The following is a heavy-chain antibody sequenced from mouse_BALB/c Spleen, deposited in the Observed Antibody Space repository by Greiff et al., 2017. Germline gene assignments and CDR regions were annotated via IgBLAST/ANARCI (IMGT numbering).Heavy chain of an antibody. CDR2: ISYSGST. CDR3: AIGGLRSEDYAMDY. CDR1: GYSITSDYA. Sequence: DVQLQESGPGLVKPSQSLSLTCTVTGYSITSDYAWNWIRQFPGNKLELMGYISYSGSTSYNPSLKSRISITRDTSKNQFFLQLNSVTTEDTATDDCAIGGLRSEDYAMDYWGQGTSVTVSA. J-gene: IGHJ4*01. D-gene: IGHD2-4*01. V-gene: IGHV3-2*02.